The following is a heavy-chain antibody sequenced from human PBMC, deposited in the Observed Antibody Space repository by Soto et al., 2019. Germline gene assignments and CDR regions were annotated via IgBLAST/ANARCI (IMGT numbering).Heavy chain of an antibody. J-gene: IGHJ3*02. CDR3: ARAYSYSTVWYGNAFDM. CDR2: IWYDGSNK. Sequence: QVQLVESGGGVVQPGRSLRLSCAASGFTFSGYGMHWVRQAPGKGLEWVAVIWYDGSNKYYADSVKGRFTISRDDSKNTLYLQMTSLRAEDTAVYYCARAYSYSTVWYGNAFDMWGQGTMVTVSS. V-gene: IGHV3-33*01. CDR1: GFTFSGYG. D-gene: IGHD6-19*01.